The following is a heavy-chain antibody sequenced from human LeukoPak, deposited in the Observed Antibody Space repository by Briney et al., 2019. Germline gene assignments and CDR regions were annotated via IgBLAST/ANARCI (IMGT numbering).Heavy chain of an antibody. CDR2: IKQDGSKN. Sequence: LTGGSLRLSCVASGFTFSTYWMSWVRQAPGKGLEWVANIKQDGSKNYYVESVKGRFTISRDNAKNSLYLQMNSLRVGDTAVYYCARDKIVGATYFDYWGQGTLVTVSS. CDR3: ARDKIVGATYFDY. D-gene: IGHD1-26*01. V-gene: IGHV3-7*01. CDR1: GFTFSTYW. J-gene: IGHJ4*02.